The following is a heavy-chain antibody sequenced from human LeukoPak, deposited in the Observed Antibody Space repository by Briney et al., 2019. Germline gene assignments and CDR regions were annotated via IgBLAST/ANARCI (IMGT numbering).Heavy chain of an antibody. CDR1: GYSISSGYY. CDR3: ARRGNYDSSSFDD. CDR2: IYHTGST. J-gene: IGHJ4*02. D-gene: IGHD3-22*01. V-gene: IGHV4-38-2*02. Sequence: SETLSPTCTVSGYSISSGYYWGWIRQPPGKGLEWIGRIYHTGSTYYNPSPKSRVTISVDTSKNQFSLKLSSVAAADTAVYYCARRGNYDSSSFDDWGQGTLVTVSS.